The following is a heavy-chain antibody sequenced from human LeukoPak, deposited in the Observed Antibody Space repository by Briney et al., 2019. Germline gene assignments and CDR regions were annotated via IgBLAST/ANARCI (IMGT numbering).Heavy chain of an antibody. Sequence: ASVTVSCKASGYTFTSYYMHWVRQAPGQGLEWMGIINPSGGSTSYAQKFQGRVTMTRDMSTSTVYMELSSLRSEDTAVYYCARDSGYDYFYYYMDVWGKGTTVTVSS. V-gene: IGHV1-46*01. J-gene: IGHJ6*03. CDR1: GYTFTSYY. CDR3: ARDSGYDYFYYYMDV. D-gene: IGHD5-12*01. CDR2: INPSGGST.